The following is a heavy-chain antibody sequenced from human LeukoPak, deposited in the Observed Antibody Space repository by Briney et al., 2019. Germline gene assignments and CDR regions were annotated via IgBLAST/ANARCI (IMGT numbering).Heavy chain of an antibody. J-gene: IGHJ4*02. CDR3: TANYNY. Sequence: GALRLSCAASGFTFSSYWMSWVRQAPGKGLEWVANIKQDGSEKYYVDSVKGRFTISRDNAKNTLYLHMNSLRAEDTAVYYCTANYNYWGQGTLVTVSS. CDR1: GFTFSSYW. D-gene: IGHD3-10*01. V-gene: IGHV3-7*01. CDR2: IKQDGSEK.